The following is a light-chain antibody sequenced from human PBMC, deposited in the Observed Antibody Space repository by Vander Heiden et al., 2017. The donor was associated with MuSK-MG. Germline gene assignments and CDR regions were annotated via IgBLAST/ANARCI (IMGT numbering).Light chain of an antibody. V-gene: IGKV1-33*01. CDR2: DAS. CDR3: QQDDNLPLT. J-gene: IGKJ4*01. CDR1: QDISIY. Sequence: DIQMTQSPSSLSASVGDRVTITCQASQDISIYLNWYQQKPGKAPKLLIYDASNLETGVPSRFSGSGSGTDFTFTISSLQPEDIATYYCQQDDNLPLTFGGGTKVEIK.